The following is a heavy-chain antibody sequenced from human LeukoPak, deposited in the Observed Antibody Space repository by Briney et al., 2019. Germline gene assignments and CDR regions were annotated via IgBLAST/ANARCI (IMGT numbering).Heavy chain of an antibody. V-gene: IGHV3-21*01. D-gene: IGHD4-23*01. CDR1: GFTFSSYS. CDR3: ASLLPKRVSDYGGNPQTGAQDY. CDR2: ISSSSSYI. J-gene: IGHJ4*02. Sequence: PGGSLRLSCAASGFTFSSYSMNWVRQAPGKGLEWVSSISSSSSYIYYADSVKGRFTISRDNAKNSLYLQMNSLRAEDTAVYYCASLLPKRVSDYGGNPQTGAQDYWGQGTLVTVSS.